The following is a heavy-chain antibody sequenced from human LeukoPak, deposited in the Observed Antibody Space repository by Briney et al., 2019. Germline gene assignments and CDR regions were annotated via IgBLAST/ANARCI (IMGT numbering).Heavy chain of an antibody. D-gene: IGHD2-2*01. Sequence: GGSLRLSCAASGFTFSSYWMKWVRQAPGKGLEWVANINQDGSAKYYADSVRGRFTISRDNDKNSLFLQMNSLGAEDTALYYCARSLYPSWPRGAFDIWGQGTMVTVSS. V-gene: IGHV3-7*01. CDR1: GFTFSSYW. J-gene: IGHJ3*02. CDR3: ARSLYPSWPRGAFDI. CDR2: INQDGSAK.